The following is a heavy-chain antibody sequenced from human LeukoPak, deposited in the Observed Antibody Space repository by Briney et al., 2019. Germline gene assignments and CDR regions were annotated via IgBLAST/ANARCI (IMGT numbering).Heavy chain of an antibody. D-gene: IGHD3-9*01. Sequence: SETLSLTCTVSGGSISSYYWSWIRQPPGKGLEWIGYIYYSGSTNYNPSLKSRVTISVDTSKNQFSLKLSSVTAADTAVYYCARGRDYDILTGYYSNWFDPWDQGTLVTVSS. CDR3: ARGRDYDILTGYYSNWFDP. CDR2: IYYSGST. V-gene: IGHV4-59*01. J-gene: IGHJ5*02. CDR1: GGSISSYY.